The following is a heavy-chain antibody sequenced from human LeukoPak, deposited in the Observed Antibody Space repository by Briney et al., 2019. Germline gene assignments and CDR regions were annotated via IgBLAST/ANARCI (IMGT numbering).Heavy chain of an antibody. Sequence: ASVKVSCKASGGTFSSYAISWVRQAPGQGLEWMGRIIPILGIANYAQKFQGRVTITADKSTSTAYMELSSLRSEDTAVYYCALSIVVVVAATGGYYYYGMDVWGQGTTVTVSS. D-gene: IGHD2-15*01. CDR3: ALSIVVVVAATGGYYYYGMDV. J-gene: IGHJ6*02. CDR1: GGTFSSYA. V-gene: IGHV1-69*04. CDR2: IIPILGIA.